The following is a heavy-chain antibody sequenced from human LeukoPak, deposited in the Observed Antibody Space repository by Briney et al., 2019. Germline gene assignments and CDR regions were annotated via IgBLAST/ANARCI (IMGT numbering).Heavy chain of an antibody. J-gene: IGHJ4*02. CDR1: GGSFSGYY. Sequence: SETLSLTCAVYGGSFSGYYWSWIRQPPGKGLEWIGEINHSGSTNYNPSLKSRVTISVDTSKNQFSLKLSSVTAADTAVYYCARGAWSGSYWGKYYFDYWGQGTLVTVSS. D-gene: IGHD1-26*01. V-gene: IGHV4-34*01. CDR2: INHSGST. CDR3: ARGAWSGSYWGKYYFDY.